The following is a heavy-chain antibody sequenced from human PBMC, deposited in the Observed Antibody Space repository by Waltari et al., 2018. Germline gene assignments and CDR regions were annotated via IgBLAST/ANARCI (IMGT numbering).Heavy chain of an antibody. CDR3: ARGPLPPRGAFDI. V-gene: IGHV3-7*01. J-gene: IGHJ3*02. Sequence: EVQLVESGGGLVQPGGSLRLSCAASGFTFSSYWMSWVRQAPGRGLEWVAKIKQDGSEKYYVDSGKGRFTISRDNAKNSLYLQMNSLRAEDTAVYYCARGPLPPRGAFDIWGQGTMVTVSS. CDR1: GFTFSSYW. CDR2: IKQDGSEK.